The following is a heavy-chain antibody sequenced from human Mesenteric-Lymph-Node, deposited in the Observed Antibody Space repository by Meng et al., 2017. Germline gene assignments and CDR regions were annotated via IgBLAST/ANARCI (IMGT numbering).Heavy chain of an antibody. Sequence: GSLRLSCAASGFTFSSYAMSWVRQPPGKGLEWMGNIYYSGSTYYNPSLKSRVTISVDTSQNQFSLKLSSVTAADTAVYYCARVSGWRSYWYGTIIWSGNIDYWGQGTLVTVSS. CDR3: ARVSGWRSYWYGTIIWSGNIDY. CDR1: GFTFSSYA. V-gene: IGHV4-59*12. J-gene: IGHJ4*02. CDR2: IYYSGST. D-gene: IGHD3-3*01.